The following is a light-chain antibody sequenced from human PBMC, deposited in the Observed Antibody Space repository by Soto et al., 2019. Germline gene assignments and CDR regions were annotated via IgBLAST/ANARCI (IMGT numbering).Light chain of an antibody. CDR3: SSYTSGRTLYV. CDR1: SSDVGGYNF. Sequence: QSVLTQPASVSGSPGQSITISCTGTSSDVGGYNFVSWYQQLPGKAPKFIIYEVSYRPSGVSNRFSGSKSGNTASLTISGLQAEDEADYYCSSYTSGRTLYVFGTGTKVTVL. CDR2: EVS. J-gene: IGLJ1*01. V-gene: IGLV2-14*01.